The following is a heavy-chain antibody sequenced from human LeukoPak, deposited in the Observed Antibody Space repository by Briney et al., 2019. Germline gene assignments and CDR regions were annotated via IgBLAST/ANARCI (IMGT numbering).Heavy chain of an antibody. CDR1: GFTFNTYG. J-gene: IGHJ4*02. D-gene: IGHD3-22*01. V-gene: IGHV3-33*03. CDR2: AYHDGSGE. Sequence: GGSLRLSCAASGFTFNTYGMHWVRQAPGKGLEWVAVAYHDGSGEYYADSVKGRFTISRDNSKNMLYVEMNSLRVEDTAVYYCATGSGFYYDHWGRGTLVTVSS. CDR3: ATGSGFYYDH.